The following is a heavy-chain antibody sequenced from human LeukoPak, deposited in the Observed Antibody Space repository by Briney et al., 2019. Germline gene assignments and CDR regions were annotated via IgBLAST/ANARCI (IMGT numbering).Heavy chain of an antibody. CDR3: ATIRGNQLLPFDS. Sequence: SETLSLTCTVSGGSISSSNYYWGWIRQPPGKGLEWIASISYSGSTYYNPSLGSRVTMSVDTSKNQFSLQLTSVTAADTAVYYCATIRGNQLLPFDSWGQGTLVTVSS. CDR1: GGSISSSNYY. CDR2: ISYSGST. V-gene: IGHV4-39*01. D-gene: IGHD3-10*01. J-gene: IGHJ4*02.